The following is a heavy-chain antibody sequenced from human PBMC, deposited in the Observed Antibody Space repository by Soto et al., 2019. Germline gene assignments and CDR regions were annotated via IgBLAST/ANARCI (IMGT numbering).Heavy chain of an antibody. CDR1: GFTFSTYA. V-gene: IGHV3-23*01. CDR2: TSGAGDTT. CDR3: GKELSPRLGFGLGH. Sequence: EVQLLESGGGSVQPGGSLRLSCAGSGFTFSTYAMSWVRQAPGKGLALVSATSGAGDTTYYADSVEGRFTISRDKSKNTLYLQMNSLRAEETAVYYCGKELSPRLGFGLGHWGQGTLVPVSP. D-gene: IGHD3-3*01. J-gene: IGHJ5*02.